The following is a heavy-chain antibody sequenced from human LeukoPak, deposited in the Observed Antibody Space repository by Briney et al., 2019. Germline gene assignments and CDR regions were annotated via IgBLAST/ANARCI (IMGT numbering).Heavy chain of an antibody. J-gene: IGHJ4*02. Sequence: GESLKISCKGSGYSFTNYWIGWGRQMPGKGLEGMGIIYPGDSDTRYSPSFQGQVTISADKSISTAYLQWSSLKAPDTAMYYCTRPGSAIVGATYWGQGTLVTVSS. CDR2: IYPGDSDT. CDR3: TRPGSAIVGATY. D-gene: IGHD1-26*01. V-gene: IGHV5-51*01. CDR1: GYSFTNYW.